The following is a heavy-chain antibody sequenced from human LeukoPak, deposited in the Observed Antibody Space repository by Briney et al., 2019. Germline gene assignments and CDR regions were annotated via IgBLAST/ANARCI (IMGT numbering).Heavy chain of an antibody. D-gene: IGHD5-24*01. Sequence: PGGSLRLSCAASGFTFSSYWMRWVRQAPGKGLVWVSRINSDGSSTSYADSVKGRFTISRDNAKNTLYLQMNSLRAEDTAVYYCARDRDGDPGRYWGQGTLVTVSS. J-gene: IGHJ4*02. CDR1: GFTFSSYW. CDR3: ARDRDGDPGRY. CDR2: INSDGSST. V-gene: IGHV3-74*01.